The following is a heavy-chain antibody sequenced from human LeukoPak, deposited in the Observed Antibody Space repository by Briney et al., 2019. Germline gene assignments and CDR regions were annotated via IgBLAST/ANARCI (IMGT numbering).Heavy chain of an antibody. CDR1: GGSISSYY. J-gene: IGHJ4*02. V-gene: IGHV4-4*09. Sequence: SETLSLTCTVSGGSISSYYWSWIRRPPGKGLEWIGYIYTSGSTNYNPSLKSRVTISVDTSKNQFSLKLSSVTAAVTAVYYCARSSGSHTELDHWGQGTLVTVSS. CDR3: ARSSGSHTELDH. CDR2: IYTSGST. D-gene: IGHD3-10*01.